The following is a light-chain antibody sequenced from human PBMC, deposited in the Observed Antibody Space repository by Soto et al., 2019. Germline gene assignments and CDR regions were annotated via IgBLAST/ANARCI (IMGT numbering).Light chain of an antibody. CDR3: QQYGSSPRT. J-gene: IGKJ1*01. Sequence: EIVLTQSPGTPSLSPGERATLSCRASQSVSSSYLAWYQQKPGQAPRLPIDGASSRATGIPDRFSASGSGTDFTLIISRLEPEDFAVYYCQQYGSSPRTFGQGTKVDIK. CDR2: GAS. V-gene: IGKV3-20*01. CDR1: QSVSSSY.